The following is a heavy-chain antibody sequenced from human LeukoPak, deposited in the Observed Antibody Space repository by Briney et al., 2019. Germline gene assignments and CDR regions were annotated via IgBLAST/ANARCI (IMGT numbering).Heavy chain of an antibody. J-gene: IGHJ3*02. CDR1: GYTFTSYG. D-gene: IGHD6-19*01. CDR2: ITAYNGNT. CDR3: VRDEYSSGSYGDPFDI. V-gene: IGHV1-18*01. Sequence: ASVKVSCKASGYTFTSYGLSYVRQAPGQGLEWMGWITAYNGNTAYSQKFQGRVTMTTDTSTSTAYMELRSLRSDDTAVYYCVRDEYSSGSYGDPFDIWGQGTMVTVSS.